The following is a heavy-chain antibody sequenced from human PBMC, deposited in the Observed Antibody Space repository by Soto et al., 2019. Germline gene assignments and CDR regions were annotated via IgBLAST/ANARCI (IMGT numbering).Heavy chain of an antibody. CDR3: AREDVGAEDAFDI. Sequence: ASVKVSCKASGGTFSSYAISWVRQAPGQGLEWMGGIIPIFGTANYAQKFQGRVTITADESTSTAYMERSSLRSEDTAVYYCAREDVGAEDAFDIWGQGTMVTVSS. V-gene: IGHV1-69*13. J-gene: IGHJ3*02. CDR2: IIPIFGTA. D-gene: IGHD1-26*01. CDR1: GGTFSSYA.